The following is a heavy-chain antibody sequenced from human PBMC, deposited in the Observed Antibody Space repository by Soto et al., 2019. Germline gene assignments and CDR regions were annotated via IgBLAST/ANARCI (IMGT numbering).Heavy chain of an antibody. Sequence: PSETLSLTCTVSGGSISSGDYYWSWIRQPPGKGLEWIGYIYYSGSTYYNPSLKSRVTISVDTSKTQFSLKLSSVTAADTAVYYCARFLRFLEWSSHHYGMDVWGQGTTVTVSS. D-gene: IGHD3-3*01. CDR1: GGSISSGDYY. CDR2: IYYSGST. CDR3: ARFLRFLEWSSHHYGMDV. V-gene: IGHV4-30-4*01. J-gene: IGHJ6*02.